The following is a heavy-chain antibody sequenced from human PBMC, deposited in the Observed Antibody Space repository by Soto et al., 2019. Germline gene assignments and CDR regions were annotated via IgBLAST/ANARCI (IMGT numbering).Heavy chain of an antibody. D-gene: IGHD3-22*01. Sequence: QLQLQESGPGLVKPSETLSLTCTVSGGSISSSSYYWGWIRQPPGKGLEWIGSIYYSGSTYYNPSLKSRVTISVATSKNQFSLKLSSVTAADTAVYYCASYPNYYDSRITFFDYWGQGTLVTVSS. V-gene: IGHV4-39*01. J-gene: IGHJ4*02. CDR1: GGSISSSSYY. CDR3: ASYPNYYDSRITFFDY. CDR2: IYYSGST.